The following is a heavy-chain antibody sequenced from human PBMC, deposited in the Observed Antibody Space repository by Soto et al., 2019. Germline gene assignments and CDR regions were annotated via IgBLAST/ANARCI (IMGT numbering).Heavy chain of an antibody. CDR3: ARDDPSGHSSSWYNWFDP. V-gene: IGHV4-59*01. J-gene: IGHJ5*02. CDR1: GGSISSYY. D-gene: IGHD6-13*01. Sequence: TSETLSLTCTVSGGSISSYYWSWIRQPPGKGLEWIGYIYYSGSTNYNPSLKSRVTISVDTSKNQFSLKLSSVTAADTAVYYCARDDPSGHSSSWYNWFDPWGQGTLVTVSS. CDR2: IYYSGST.